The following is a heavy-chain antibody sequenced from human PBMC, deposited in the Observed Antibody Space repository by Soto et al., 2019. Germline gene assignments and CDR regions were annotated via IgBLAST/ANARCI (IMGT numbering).Heavy chain of an antibody. CDR1: GFTFTSSA. J-gene: IGHJ3*02. V-gene: IGHV1-58*01. CDR2: IVVGSGNT. CDR3: ARPSPALGDAFDI. Sequence: ASVKVSCKASGFTFTSSALQWVRQARGQRLEWIGWIVVGSGNTNYAQKFQERVTITRDTSTSTVYMELSSLRSEDTAVYYCARPSPALGDAFDIWGQGTMVT.